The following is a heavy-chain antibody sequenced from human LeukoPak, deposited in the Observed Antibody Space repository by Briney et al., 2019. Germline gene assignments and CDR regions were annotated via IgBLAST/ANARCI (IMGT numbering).Heavy chain of an antibody. CDR1: GGSISSGGYY. J-gene: IGHJ4*02. CDR2: IYYSGST. D-gene: IGHD3-10*01. CDR3: ARAPYGSGDYYFDY. Sequence: SQTLSLTCTVSGGSISSGGYYGSWIRQHPGKGLEWIGYIYYSGSTYYNPSLKSRVTISVDTSKNQFSLKLSSVTAADTAVYYCARAPYGSGDYYFDYWGQGTLVTVSS. V-gene: IGHV4-31*03.